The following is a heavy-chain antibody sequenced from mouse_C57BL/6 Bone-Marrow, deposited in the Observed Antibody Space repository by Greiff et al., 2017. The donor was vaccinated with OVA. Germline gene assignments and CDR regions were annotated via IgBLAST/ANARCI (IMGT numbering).Heavy chain of an antibody. CDR1: GFTFSSYG. Sequence: EVKLMESGGDLVKPGGSLKLSCAASGFTFSSYGLSWVRQTPDKRLEWVATISSGGSYTYYPDSVKGRFTISRDNAKKTLYLQMSSLKSEDTGMYYGARHYYGRSDDRGKGTTLTVSS. V-gene: IGHV5-6*01. J-gene: IGHJ2*01. CDR3: ARHYYGRSDD. CDR2: ISSGGSYT. D-gene: IGHD1-1*01.